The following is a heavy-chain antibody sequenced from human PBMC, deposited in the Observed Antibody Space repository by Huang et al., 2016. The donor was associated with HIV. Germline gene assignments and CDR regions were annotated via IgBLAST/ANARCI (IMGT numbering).Heavy chain of an antibody. CDR2: SIPRFGLT. J-gene: IGHJ4*03. CDR1: GVSFSDYA. V-gene: IGHV1-69*10. Sequence: QAQLVQSGAAVMKPGSSVRVSCKASGVSFSDYAFSWVRRAPGQGLDWMGGSIPRFGLTNYAPRLQGRVTISADKSSNTVYLELTSLRSGDTAVYYCAREGQNWLGKPFGALAFWGQGTEVIVSS. D-gene: IGHD3-16*01. CDR3: AREGQNWLGKPFGALAF.